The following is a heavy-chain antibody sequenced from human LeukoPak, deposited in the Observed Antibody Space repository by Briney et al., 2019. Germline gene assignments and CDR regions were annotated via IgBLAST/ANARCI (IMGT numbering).Heavy chain of an antibody. D-gene: IGHD6-13*01. J-gene: IGHJ3*02. V-gene: IGHV4-61*05. CDR1: GGSISSSSYY. CDR2: MYSGGTT. Sequence: SETLSLTCTVSGGSISSSSYYWGWIRQPPGKGLDWIGYMYSGGTTNYSPSLKSRVTISEDMSKNQFSLKLTSATAADTAMYYCARHSGHSSTNDAFDIWGQGTMVIVSS. CDR3: ARHSGHSSTNDAFDI.